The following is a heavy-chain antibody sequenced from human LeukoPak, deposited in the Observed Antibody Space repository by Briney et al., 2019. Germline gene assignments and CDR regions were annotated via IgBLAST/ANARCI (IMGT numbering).Heavy chain of an antibody. Sequence: GGPLRLSCAASGFRFSTYWMSWVRQAPGKGLEWVANIKEDGSEKYYVDSVKGRFTISRDNAKNSLYLQMNSLRAEDTAVYYCARGGSYYANWGQGTLVTVSS. CDR1: GFRFSTYW. D-gene: IGHD3-10*01. J-gene: IGHJ4*02. V-gene: IGHV3-7*04. CDR2: IKEDGSEK. CDR3: ARGGSYYAN.